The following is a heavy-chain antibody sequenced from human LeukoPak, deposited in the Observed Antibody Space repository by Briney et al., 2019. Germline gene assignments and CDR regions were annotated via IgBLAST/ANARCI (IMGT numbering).Heavy chain of an antibody. J-gene: IGHJ3*02. CDR3: ARENYDFWSGYRDAFDI. V-gene: IGHV4-39*07. CDR2: ICYSGST. Sequence: PSETLSLTCTVSGGSISSSSYYWGWIRQPPGKGLEWIGSICYSGSTYYNPSLKSRVTISVDTSKNQFSLKLSSVTAADTAVYYCARENYDFWSGYRDAFDIWGQGTMVTVSS. CDR1: GGSISSSSYY. D-gene: IGHD3-3*01.